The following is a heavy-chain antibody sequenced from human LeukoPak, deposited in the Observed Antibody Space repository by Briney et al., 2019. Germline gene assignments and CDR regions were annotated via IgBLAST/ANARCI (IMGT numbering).Heavy chain of an antibody. D-gene: IGHD6-19*01. CDR1: GFTFSKYW. V-gene: IGHV3-21*01. Sequence: GGSLRLSCAASGFTFSKYWLHWLRQAPGKGLEWVSSINSSSSYIYYADSVKGRFTISRDNAKNSLYLQMNSLRAEDTAVYYCAREPIAVAGTSDYWGQGTLVTVSS. J-gene: IGHJ4*02. CDR2: INSSSSYI. CDR3: AREPIAVAGTSDY.